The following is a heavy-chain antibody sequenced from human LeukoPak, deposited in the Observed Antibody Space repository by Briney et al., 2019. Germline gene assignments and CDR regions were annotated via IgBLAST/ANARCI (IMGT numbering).Heavy chain of an antibody. V-gene: IGHV1-2*02. D-gene: IGHD3-10*01. J-gene: IGHJ3*02. CDR3: ARDGGSSGFDI. CDR1: GYTFTDYY. Sequence: ASVKVSCKASGYTFTDYYIHWVRQAPGQGLEWMGWINPNSGGTNYTQKFQGRVTMTRDTSISTAYMELSRLRSDDTAVYYCARDGGSSGFDIWGQGTMVTVSS. CDR2: INPNSGGT.